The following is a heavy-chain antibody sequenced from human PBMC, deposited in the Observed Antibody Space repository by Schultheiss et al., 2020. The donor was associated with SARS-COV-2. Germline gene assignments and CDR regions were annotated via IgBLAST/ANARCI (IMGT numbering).Heavy chain of an antibody. CDR1: GFTFSSYS. CDR3: ARGGGERGVVVPAAIYFYYGMDV. D-gene: IGHD2-2*01. J-gene: IGHJ6*02. CDR2: ISSSSSYM. Sequence: GGSLRLSCAASGFTFSSYSMNWVRQAPGKGLEWVSSISSSSSYMYYPDSVKGRFTISRDNAKNSLYLQMNSLRDEDTAVYYCARGGGERGVVVPAAIYFYYGMDVWGQGTTVTVSS. V-gene: IGHV3-21*01.